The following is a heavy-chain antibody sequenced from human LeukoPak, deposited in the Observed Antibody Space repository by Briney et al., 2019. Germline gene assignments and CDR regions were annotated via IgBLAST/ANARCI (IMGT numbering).Heavy chain of an antibody. CDR3: VREGVITLPALYYFDY. D-gene: IGHD3-10*01. Sequence: VGSLRHSRAASVFTFSRYWLSWVREGLGKGREWVANIKQNGSEKYYVDSVKGRFTISRDNAKNSLYLQMNSLRAEDTAVYYCVREGVITLPALYYFDYWGQGTLVTVSS. V-gene: IGHV3-7*03. CDR2: IKQNGSEK. J-gene: IGHJ4*02. CDR1: VFTFSRYW.